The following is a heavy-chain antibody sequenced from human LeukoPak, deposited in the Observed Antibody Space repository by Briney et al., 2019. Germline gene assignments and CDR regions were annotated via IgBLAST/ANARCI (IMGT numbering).Heavy chain of an antibody. CDR2: IKSKPDGGAI. J-gene: IGHJ4*02. D-gene: IGHD1-26*01. Sequence: GGSLRLSCATSGFTFSNAWMSWVRQAPGKGLEWVGRIKSKPDGGAIDYAAPVKGRFIISRDDSKDMLYLQMNSLKTEDTGVYYCTRDKLELRQFDYWGQGTLVTVSS. V-gene: IGHV3-15*01. CDR1: GFTFSNAW. CDR3: TRDKLELRQFDY.